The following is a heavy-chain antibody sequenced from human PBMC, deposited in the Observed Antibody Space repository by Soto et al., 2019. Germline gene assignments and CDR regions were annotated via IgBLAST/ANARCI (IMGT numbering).Heavy chain of an antibody. V-gene: IGHV3-48*03. CDR3: VREGHYYFDY. CDR1: GFTFSAYE. CDR2: ISKSGGTT. J-gene: IGHJ4*02. Sequence: AGGSLRLSCAASGFTFSAYEMHWVRQAPGQGLEWVSYISKSGGTTYYADSVKGRFTVSRDGAKNSVYLQMSSLRPEDMAVYKCVREGHYYFDYWGQGALVTVSS.